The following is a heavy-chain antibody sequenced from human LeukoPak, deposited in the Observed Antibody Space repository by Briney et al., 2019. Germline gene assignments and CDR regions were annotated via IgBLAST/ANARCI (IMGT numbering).Heavy chain of an antibody. V-gene: IGHV1-18*01. J-gene: IGHJ6*02. CDR1: GYTFTSYG. Sequence: ALVKVSCKASGYTFTSYGISWVRQAPGQGLEWMGWISAYNGNTNYAQKLQGRVTMTTDTSTSTAYMELRSLRSDDTAVYYCAREAIVVVPAAMSRYYGMDVWGQGTTVTVSS. D-gene: IGHD2-2*01. CDR3: AREAIVVVPAAMSRYYGMDV. CDR2: ISAYNGNT.